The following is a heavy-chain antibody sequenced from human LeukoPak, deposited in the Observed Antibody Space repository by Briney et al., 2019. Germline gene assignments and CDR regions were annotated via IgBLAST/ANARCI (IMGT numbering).Heavy chain of an antibody. CDR2: INPSGGST. CDR3: ARDQSGTYSQEID. V-gene: IGHV1-46*01. J-gene: IGHJ4*02. Sequence: PGRSLRLSCAASGFTFTSYYMHWVRQAPGQGLEWMGIINPSGGSTSYAQKLQGRVTMTRDTSTSTVYMELSSLRSEDTAVYYCARDQSGTYSQEIDWGQGTLVTVSS. D-gene: IGHD6-13*01. CDR1: GFTFTSYY.